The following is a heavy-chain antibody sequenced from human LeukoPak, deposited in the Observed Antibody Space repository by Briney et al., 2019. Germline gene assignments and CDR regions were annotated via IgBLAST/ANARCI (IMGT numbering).Heavy chain of an antibody. Sequence: GGSLRLSCAASGFTFSSYGMHWVRQAPGKGLEWVAVIWYDGSNKYYADSVKGRFTISRDNSKNTLYLQMNSLRAEDTAVYYCARELDKSDPYYYYYYGMDVWGQGTLVTVSS. CDR2: IWYDGSNK. D-gene: IGHD2-2*03. J-gene: IGHJ6*02. CDR3: ARELDKSDPYYYYYYGMDV. CDR1: GFTFSSYG. V-gene: IGHV3-33*01.